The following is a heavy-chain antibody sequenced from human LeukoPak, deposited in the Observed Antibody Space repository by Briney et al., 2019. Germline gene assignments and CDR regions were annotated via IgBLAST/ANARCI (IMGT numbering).Heavy chain of an antibody. CDR2: IKPDGSEK. J-gene: IGHJ4*02. V-gene: IGHV3-7*03. D-gene: IGHD5-24*01. Sequence: GGSLRLSCAASGFTFSTYWMTWVRQTPGKGLEWVAIIKPDGSEKYYVDSVKGRFTISRDNAENSLFLQMNGLRPEDTAVFYCARGQYTDGLSYWGQGTLVTVSS. CDR3: ARGQYTDGLSY. CDR1: GFTFSTYW.